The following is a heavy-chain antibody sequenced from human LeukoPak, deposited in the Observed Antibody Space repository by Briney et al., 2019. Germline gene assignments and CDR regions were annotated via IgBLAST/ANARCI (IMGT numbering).Heavy chain of an antibody. J-gene: IGHJ4*02. CDR2: LSSYGGST. Sequence: GGPLSLFCGACGFLLSNYAMHGAPHTPGGSGECVAYLSSYGGSTFSLDSVTGRFPITRDNSKILLYLQMHNLCPYDHILYGCAKDVRDGYSINSPWVYFDHWGQGTLVTVSS. CDR1: GFLLSNYA. CDR3: AKDVRDGYSINSPWVYFDH. V-gene: IGHV3-30*18. D-gene: IGHD5-12*01.